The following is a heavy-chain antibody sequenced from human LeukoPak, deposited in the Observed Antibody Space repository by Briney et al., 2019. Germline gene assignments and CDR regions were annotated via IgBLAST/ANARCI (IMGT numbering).Heavy chain of an antibody. V-gene: IGHV3-30*01. D-gene: IGHD6-13*01. CDR3: ARDRMYSSSWYYYYYYMDV. CDR2: ISYDGSNK. CDR1: GFTFSRYA. Sequence: GRSLRLSCAASGFTFSRYAMHWVRQAPGKGLEWVAVISYDGSNKYYADSVKGRFTISRDNSKNTLYLQMNSLRAEDTAVYYCARDRMYSSSWYYYYYYMDVWGKGTTVTVSS. J-gene: IGHJ6*03.